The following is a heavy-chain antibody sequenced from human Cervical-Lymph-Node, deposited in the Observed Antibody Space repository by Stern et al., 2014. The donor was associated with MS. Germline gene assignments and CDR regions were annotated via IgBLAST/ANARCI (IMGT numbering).Heavy chain of an antibody. J-gene: IGHJ4*02. Sequence: QVQLQESGPGLVKPSQTLSLTCTVSGGSISSADYYWSWIRQPPGKGLEWIGYIYYTGPPYDPPPLKRRASISLDASKNHFSLKLPSVTAADTAAYYCARFVGGDYVRNWGQGTLVTVSS. CDR3: ARFVGGDYVRN. V-gene: IGHV4-30-4*01. CDR2: IYYTGPP. CDR1: GGSISSADYY. D-gene: IGHD4-17*01.